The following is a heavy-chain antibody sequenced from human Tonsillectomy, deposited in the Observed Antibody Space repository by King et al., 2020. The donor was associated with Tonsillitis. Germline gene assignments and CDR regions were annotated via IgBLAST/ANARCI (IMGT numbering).Heavy chain of an antibody. Sequence: VQLVESGGGLVQPGGSLRLSCAASGFTVSGFYMNWVRQAPGKGLEWVSVIYAGGSTYYADSVKGRFTISRDNSKNTLYLQMNSLRAEDTALYYCARWGRSYSDSSGYYGPAFDIWGQGTMVTVSS. CDR1: GFTVSGFY. CDR2: IYAGGST. J-gene: IGHJ3*02. D-gene: IGHD3-22*01. V-gene: IGHV3-66*01. CDR3: ARWGRSYSDSSGYYGPAFDI.